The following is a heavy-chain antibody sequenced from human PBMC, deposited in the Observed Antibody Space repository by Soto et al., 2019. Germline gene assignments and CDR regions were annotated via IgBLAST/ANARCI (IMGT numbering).Heavy chain of an antibody. CDR2: INHSGST. J-gene: IGHJ4*02. CDR3: ARRRGLLWFGELAHFDY. CDR1: GGSFSGYY. V-gene: IGHV4-34*01. D-gene: IGHD3-10*01. Sequence: QVQLQQWGAGLLKPSETLSLTCAVYGGSFSGYYWSWIRQPPGKGLEWIGEINHSGSTNYNPPLKSRVTISVDTSKNQFSLKLSSVTAADTAVYYCARRRGLLWFGELAHFDYWGQGTLVTVSS.